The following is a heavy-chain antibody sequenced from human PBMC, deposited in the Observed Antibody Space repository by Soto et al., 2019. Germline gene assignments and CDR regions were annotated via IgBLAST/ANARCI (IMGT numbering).Heavy chain of an antibody. CDR2: ISAYNGKT. Sequence: ASVKVSCKASGYIFTRYGISRVRQAPGPGLEWMGCISAYNGKTKYAQNLQGSVTLTTDTSPYTDSMEQTCPQSDETAGYYCRRDFWRGLRAPGAVFNSWGQGSLVTVSS. J-gene: IGHJ4*02. CDR3: RRDFWRGLRAPGAVFNS. V-gene: IGHV1-18*01. CDR1: GYIFTRYG. D-gene: IGHD3-3*01.